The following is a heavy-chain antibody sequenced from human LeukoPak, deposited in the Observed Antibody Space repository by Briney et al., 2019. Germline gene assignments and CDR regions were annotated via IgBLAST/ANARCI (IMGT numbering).Heavy chain of an antibody. CDR2: ISGSGGST. Sequence: GGSLRLSCAASGFTFTSYAMSWVRQAPGKGLEWGSGISGSGGSTYYADSVKGRFTISRDNSKNTVYLQMNSLRAEDTAVYHCAKDGAAAGNFDYWGQGTLVTVSS. D-gene: IGHD6-13*01. V-gene: IGHV3-23*01. CDR3: AKDGAAAGNFDY. CDR1: GFTFTSYA. J-gene: IGHJ4*02.